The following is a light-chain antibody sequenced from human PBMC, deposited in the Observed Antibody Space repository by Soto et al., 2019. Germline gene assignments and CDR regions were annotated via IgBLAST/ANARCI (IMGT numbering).Light chain of an antibody. CDR3: SSFSSSSTPYV. V-gene: IGLV2-14*01. CDR2: EVN. Sequence: QSALTQPASVSGSLGQSITISCTGTSTDVGGYKYVSWYQQHPGTAPKLMIFEVNGRPSGVSDRFSGSKSGNTASLTISGLQPEDEADYYCSSFSSSSTPYVFGTGTKVTV. J-gene: IGLJ1*01. CDR1: STDVGGYKY.